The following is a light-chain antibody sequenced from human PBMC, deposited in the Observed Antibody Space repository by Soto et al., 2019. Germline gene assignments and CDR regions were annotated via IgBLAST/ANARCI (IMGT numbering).Light chain of an antibody. Sequence: QSVLTQPPSVSGAPGQRVTISCTGTSSNIGAGYEVHWYHQLPGTAPKFLVSGNDNRPSGVPDRLSASKSGTSGSLAITGLQAEDEGHYYCQSYDRGLTAYFFGTVTKLTVL. CDR3: QSYDRGLTAYF. CDR1: SSNIGAGYE. J-gene: IGLJ1*01. CDR2: GND. V-gene: IGLV1-40*01.